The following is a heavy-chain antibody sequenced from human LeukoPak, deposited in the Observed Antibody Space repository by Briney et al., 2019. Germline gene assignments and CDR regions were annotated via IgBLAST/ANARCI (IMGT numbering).Heavy chain of an antibody. J-gene: IGHJ6*03. CDR1: GGSFSGYY. CDR2: INHNGST. D-gene: IGHD3-3*01. V-gene: IGHV4-34*01. CDR3: ARGRRLRFLSPPEDYYYMDV. Sequence: SETLSLTCAVYGGSFSGYYWSWIRQPPGKGLEWIGEINHNGSTNYNSSLKSRVTISVDTSKNQFSLKLSSVTAADTAVYYCARGRRLRFLSPPEDYYYMDVWGKGTTVTVSS.